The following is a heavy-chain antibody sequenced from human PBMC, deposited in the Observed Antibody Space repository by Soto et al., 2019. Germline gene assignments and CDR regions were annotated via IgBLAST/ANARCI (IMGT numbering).Heavy chain of an antibody. CDR3: ARREEWWSYYYFDY. V-gene: IGHV4-39*01. D-gene: IGHD1-26*01. CDR2: IYYSGRT. CDR1: GGSISSSSYY. Sequence: QLQLQESGPGLVKPSETLSLTCTVSGGSISSSSYYWGWIRQPPGKGLEWIGSIYYSGRTYYNPSLKSRVTISVDTSKNQFSLKLSSVTAADTAVYYCARREEWWSYYYFDYWGQGTLVTVSS. J-gene: IGHJ4*02.